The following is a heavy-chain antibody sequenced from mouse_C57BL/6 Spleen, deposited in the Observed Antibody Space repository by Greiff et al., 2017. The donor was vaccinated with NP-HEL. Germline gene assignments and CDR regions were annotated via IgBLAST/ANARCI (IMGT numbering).Heavy chain of an antibody. Sequence: QVQLQQPGAELVMPGASVKLSCKASGYTFTSYWMHWVKQRPGQGLEWIGEIDPSDSYTNYNQKFKGKSTLTVDKSSSTAYMQLSSLTSEDSAVYYCARRGDFVYGNYGYFDVWGTGTTVTVSS. CDR1: GYTFTSYW. J-gene: IGHJ1*03. V-gene: IGHV1-69*01. CDR3: ARRGDFVYGNYGYFDV. CDR2: IDPSDSYT. D-gene: IGHD2-1*01.